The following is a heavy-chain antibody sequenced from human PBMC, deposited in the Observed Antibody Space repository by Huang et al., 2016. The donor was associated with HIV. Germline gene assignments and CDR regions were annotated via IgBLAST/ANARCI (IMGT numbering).Heavy chain of an antibody. CDR1: GGSFSGYY. V-gene: IGHV4-34*01. CDR3: ARAPHYGSGSYYY. CDR2: ITHSGST. D-gene: IGHD3-10*01. Sequence: QVQLHQWGAGLLKPSETLSLTCAVYGGSFSGYYWSWIRQPPGKGLEWIGEITHSGSTNYNPSLKRRVTISEETSKNQFSLKLSSVTAADMAVYYCARAPHYGSGSYYYWGQGTLVTVSS. J-gene: IGHJ4*02.